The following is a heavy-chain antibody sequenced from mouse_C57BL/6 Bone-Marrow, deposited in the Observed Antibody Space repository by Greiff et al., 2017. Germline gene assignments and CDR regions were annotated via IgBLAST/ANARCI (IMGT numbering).Heavy chain of an antibody. D-gene: IGHD2-2*01. V-gene: IGHV5-6*02. CDR2: LWSGGSYT. Sequence: EVKLQESGGDLVKPGGSLKLSCAASGFTFTSYGMSWVRPTPDKRLEWVATLWSGGSYTYYPDSVKGRVTISRESAKSTLYLQMSSLESEDPAMYYYARRWLRFFDYWGQGTTLTVSS. J-gene: IGHJ2*01. CDR1: GFTFTSYG. CDR3: ARRWLRFFDY.